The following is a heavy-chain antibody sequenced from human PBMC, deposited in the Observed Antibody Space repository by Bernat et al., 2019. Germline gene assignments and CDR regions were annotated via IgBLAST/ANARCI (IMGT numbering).Heavy chain of an antibody. V-gene: IGHV3-64D*06. CDR1: GFTFSSYA. CDR2: ISSNGGST. CDR3: VKGIAVAGTSNDY. Sequence: EVQLVESGGGLVQPGGSLRLSCSASGFTFSSYAMHWVRQAPGKGLEYVSAISSNGGSTYYADSGKGRFTISRDNSKNTLYLQMSSLRAEDTAVYYCVKGIAVAGTSNDYWGQGTLVTVSS. J-gene: IGHJ4*02. D-gene: IGHD6-19*01.